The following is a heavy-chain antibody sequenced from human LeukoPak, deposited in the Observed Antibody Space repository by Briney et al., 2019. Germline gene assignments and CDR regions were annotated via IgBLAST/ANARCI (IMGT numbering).Heavy chain of an antibody. CDR2: IYYSGST. J-gene: IGHJ5*02. CDR1: GGSISSYY. Sequence: SETLSLTCTVSGGSISSYYWSWIRQPPGKGLEWTGYIYYSGSTNYNPSLKSRVTISVDTSKNQFSLKLSSVTAADTTVYYCARVLGRRWFDPWGQGTLVTVSS. CDR3: ARVLGRRWFDP. V-gene: IGHV4-59*01. D-gene: IGHD7-27*01.